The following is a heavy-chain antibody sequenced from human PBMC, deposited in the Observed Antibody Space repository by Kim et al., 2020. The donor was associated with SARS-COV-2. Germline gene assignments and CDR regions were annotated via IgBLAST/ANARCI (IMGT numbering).Heavy chain of an antibody. Sequence: GESLKISCKGSGYSFTSYWIGWVRQMPGKGLEWMGIIYPGDSDTRYSPSFQGQVTISADKSISTAYLQWSSLKASDTAMYYCARQANGFGELLSYYYYGMGVWGQGTTVTVSS. CDR3: ARQANGFGELLSYYYYGMGV. J-gene: IGHJ6*02. V-gene: IGHV5-51*01. CDR1: GYSFTSYW. CDR2: IYPGDSDT. D-gene: IGHD3-10*01.